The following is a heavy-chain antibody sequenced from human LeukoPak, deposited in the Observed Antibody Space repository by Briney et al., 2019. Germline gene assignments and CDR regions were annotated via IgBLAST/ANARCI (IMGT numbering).Heavy chain of an antibody. Sequence: ASVKVSCKASRGTFSSYAISWVRQAPGQGLEWMGWINPNSGGTNYAQKFQGRVTMTRDTSISTAYMELSRLRSDDTAVYYCARDLTVSSWFDPWGQGTLVTVSS. V-gene: IGHV1-2*02. CDR1: RGTFSSYA. J-gene: IGHJ5*02. CDR2: INPNSGGT. CDR3: ARDLTVSSWFDP. D-gene: IGHD4-17*01.